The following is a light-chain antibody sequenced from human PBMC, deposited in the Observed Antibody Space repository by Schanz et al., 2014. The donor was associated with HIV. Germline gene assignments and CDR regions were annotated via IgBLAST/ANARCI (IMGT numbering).Light chain of an antibody. CDR2: YDS. V-gene: IGLV3-21*04. CDR3: QVWDSDTDLVV. Sequence: SSELTQPPSVSVAPGKTARITCGGTNIGSKSVHWYQQKPGQAPVLVIYYDSDRPSGIPERFSGSNSGNTATLTISRVEAGDEADYYCQVWDSDTDLVVFGGGTKLTVL. J-gene: IGLJ3*02. CDR1: NIGSKS.